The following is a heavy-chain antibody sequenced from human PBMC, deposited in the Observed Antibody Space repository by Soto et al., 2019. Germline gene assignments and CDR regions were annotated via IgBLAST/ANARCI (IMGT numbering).Heavy chain of an antibody. Sequence: PGGSLRLSCAASGFTFSSYAMHWVRQAPGKGLEWVAVISYDGSNKYYADSVKGRFTISRDNSKNTLYLQMNSLRAEDTAVYYCARDWGLRWLQFYFDYWGQGTLVTVSS. J-gene: IGHJ4*02. CDR2: ISYDGSNK. CDR1: GFTFSSYA. D-gene: IGHD5-12*01. V-gene: IGHV3-30-3*01. CDR3: ARDWGLRWLQFYFDY.